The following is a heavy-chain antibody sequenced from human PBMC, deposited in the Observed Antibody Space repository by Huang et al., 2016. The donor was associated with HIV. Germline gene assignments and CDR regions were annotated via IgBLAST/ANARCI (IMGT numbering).Heavy chain of an antibody. CDR1: GFTFSDAW. CDR3: TTYRYYYDSSGYDWNEYFQH. J-gene: IGHJ1*01. Sequence: EVKLVETGGGLVKPGGSLRLSCAASGFTFSDAWMSWVRQDPGKGLEWVGRIKIKTHGGTTDYAAPVKGRFTVSRDDSKNTVYLEMNSLKTEDTAVYYCTTYRYYYDSSGYDWNEYFQHWGQGTLVTVSS. CDR2: IKIKTHGGTT. D-gene: IGHD3-22*01. V-gene: IGHV3-15*01.